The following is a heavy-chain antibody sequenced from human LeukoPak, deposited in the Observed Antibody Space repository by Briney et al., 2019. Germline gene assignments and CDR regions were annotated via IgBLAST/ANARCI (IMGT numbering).Heavy chain of an antibody. J-gene: IGHJ4*02. D-gene: IGHD6-13*01. CDR2: IKQDGSEK. CDR3: ARPRDSGWSKTWDY. Sequence: PGGSLRLSCEGSGFTFRTYWMTWVRQAPGKGLEWVANIKQDGSEKYYVDSVKGRFTISRDNAQNSLYLQMNSLRAEDTAVYYCARPRDSGWSKTWDYWGQGTLVTVPS. CDR1: GFTFRTYW. V-gene: IGHV3-7*03.